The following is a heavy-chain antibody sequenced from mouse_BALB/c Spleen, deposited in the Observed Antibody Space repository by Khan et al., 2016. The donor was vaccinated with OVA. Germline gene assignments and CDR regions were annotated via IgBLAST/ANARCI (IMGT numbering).Heavy chain of an antibody. J-gene: IGHJ4*01. V-gene: IGHV1-84*02. D-gene: IGHD1-1*01. CDR3: AGKAIVATRDALDY. CDR1: GYTFTDYY. Sequence: QVQLKQSGPGLVKPGASVKISCKASGYTFTDYYINWVKQKPGQGLEWIGWIYPGSANTKYNERFKDKATLTVDTSSSTAYMQLSSLTSEDTAVYFCAGKAIVATRDALDYWGQGTSVTVSS. CDR2: IYPGSANT.